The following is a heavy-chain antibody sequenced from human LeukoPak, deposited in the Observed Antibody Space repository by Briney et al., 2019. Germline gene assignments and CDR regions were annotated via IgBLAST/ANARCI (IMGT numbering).Heavy chain of an antibody. CDR3: ATAYCSGGSCYSSDWFDP. V-gene: IGHV1-24*01. CDR1: GYTLTELS. Sequence: RASVKVSCKVSGYTLTELSMHWVRQAPGKGLEWMGGFDPEDGETIYAQKFQGRVTMTEDTSTDTAYMELSSLRSEDTAVYYCATAYCSGGSCYSSDWFDPWGQGTLVTVSS. D-gene: IGHD2-15*01. CDR2: FDPEDGET. J-gene: IGHJ5*02.